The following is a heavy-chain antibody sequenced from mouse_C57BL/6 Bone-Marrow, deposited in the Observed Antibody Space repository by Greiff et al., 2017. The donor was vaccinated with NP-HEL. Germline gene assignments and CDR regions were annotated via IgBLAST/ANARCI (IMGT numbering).Heavy chain of an antibody. Sequence: VQLQQSGAELVRPGTSVKMSCKASGYTFTNYWIGWAKQRPGHGLEWIGDIYPGGGYTNYTEKFKGKATLTADKSSSTAYMQFSSLTSEDAAIYYCAAGRNYIDYWGQGTTLTVSS. CDR3: AAGRNYIDY. J-gene: IGHJ2*01. CDR2: IYPGGGYT. CDR1: GYTFTNYW. D-gene: IGHD3-2*02. V-gene: IGHV1-63*01.